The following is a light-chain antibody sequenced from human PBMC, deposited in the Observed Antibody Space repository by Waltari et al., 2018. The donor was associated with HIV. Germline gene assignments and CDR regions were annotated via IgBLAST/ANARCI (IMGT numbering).Light chain of an antibody. J-gene: IGLJ3*02. V-gene: IGLV8-61*01. CDR2: NTD. CDR3: LLYMASGRV. CDR1: SGSVSSAYY. Sequence: QTVVTQEPSFSVSPGGTITLTCGLSSGSVSSAYYPSCYQQTTGQPPRTLIYNTDTRSSGVPDRFSGSIVGNKAALTITGAQSEDESDYYCLLYMASGRVFGGGTRLTVL.